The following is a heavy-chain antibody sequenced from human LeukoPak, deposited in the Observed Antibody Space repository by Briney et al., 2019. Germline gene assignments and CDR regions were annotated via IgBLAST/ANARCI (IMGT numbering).Heavy chain of an antibody. CDR3: ARAQGSSWYVADY. J-gene: IGHJ4*02. Sequence: SETLSLTCTVSGGSISTYYWSWIRQPPGKGLEWIGYIYYSGSTNYNPSLKSRVTISVDTSKSQFSLKLSSVTAAGTAVYYCARAQGSSWYVADYWGQGTLVTVSS. D-gene: IGHD6-13*01. CDR2: IYYSGST. V-gene: IGHV4-59*01. CDR1: GGSISTYY.